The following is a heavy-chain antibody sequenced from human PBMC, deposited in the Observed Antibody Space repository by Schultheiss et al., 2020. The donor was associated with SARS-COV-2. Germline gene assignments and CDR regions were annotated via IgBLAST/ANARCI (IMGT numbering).Heavy chain of an antibody. CDR3: ARDRGTTGTTPANWFDP. CDR1: GYTFTSYY. V-gene: IGHV1-2*06. D-gene: IGHD1-1*01. CDR2: INPNSGGT. J-gene: IGHJ5*02. Sequence: ASVKVSCKASGYTFTSYYMHWVRQAPGQGLEWMGRINPNSGGTNYAQKFQGRVTMTRDTSISTAYMELSRLRSDDTAVYYCARDRGTTGTTPANWFDPWGQGTLVTVSS.